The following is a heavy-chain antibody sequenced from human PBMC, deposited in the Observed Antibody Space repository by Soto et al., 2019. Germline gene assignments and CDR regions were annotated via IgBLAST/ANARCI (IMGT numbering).Heavy chain of an antibody. CDR1: GFIFSSYA. Sequence: TGGSLRLSCSASGFIFSSYAMHWVRQAPGKGLEYVSAISSNGGSTYYADSVKGRFTISRDNSKNTLYLQMSSLRAEDTAVYYCVKVRRNYGSGSYMWTDYYYGMDVWGQGTTVTVSS. J-gene: IGHJ6*02. D-gene: IGHD3-10*01. CDR2: ISSNGGST. CDR3: VKVRRNYGSGSYMWTDYYYGMDV. V-gene: IGHV3-64D*08.